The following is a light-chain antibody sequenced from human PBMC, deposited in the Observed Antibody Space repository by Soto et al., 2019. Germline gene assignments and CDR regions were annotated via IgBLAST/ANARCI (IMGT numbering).Light chain of an antibody. Sequence: DIVLTQSPGTLSLSPGQRATLSCRASESISREYLAWYQQRLGQAPRLLSYGASSGATGIPDRFSGSGSGTDFTLTISRLEPEDFAIYYCQQYGGVPYTFGQGTKLEIK. CDR1: ESISREY. CDR3: QQYGGVPYT. CDR2: GAS. J-gene: IGKJ2*01. V-gene: IGKV3-20*01.